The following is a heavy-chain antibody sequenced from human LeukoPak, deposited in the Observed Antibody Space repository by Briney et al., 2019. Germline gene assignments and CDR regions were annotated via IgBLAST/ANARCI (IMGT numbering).Heavy chain of an antibody. J-gene: IGHJ4*02. CDR3: ARETPGVDYVWGSYRSPGYFDY. CDR2: ISSSGSTI. CDR1: GFTFSSYE. Sequence: GGPLRLSCAASGFTFSSYEMNWVRQAPGKGLEWVSYISSSGSTIYYADSVKGRFTISRDNAKNSLYLQMNSLRAEDTAVYYCARETPGVDYVWGSYRSPGYFDYWGQGTLVTVSS. D-gene: IGHD3-16*02. V-gene: IGHV3-48*03.